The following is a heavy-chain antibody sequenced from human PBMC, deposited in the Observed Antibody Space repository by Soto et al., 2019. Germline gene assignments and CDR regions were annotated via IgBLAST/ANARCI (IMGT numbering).Heavy chain of an antibody. D-gene: IGHD3-3*01. Sequence: PSETLSLTCAVYGGSFSGYYWSWIRQPPGKGLEWIGEINHSGSTNYNPSLKSRVTISVDTSKNQFSLKLSSVTAADTAVYYCARGWALRFLEWLVWFDPWGQGTLVTVSS. CDR1: GGSFSGYY. V-gene: IGHV4-34*01. CDR2: INHSGST. CDR3: ARGWALRFLEWLVWFDP. J-gene: IGHJ5*02.